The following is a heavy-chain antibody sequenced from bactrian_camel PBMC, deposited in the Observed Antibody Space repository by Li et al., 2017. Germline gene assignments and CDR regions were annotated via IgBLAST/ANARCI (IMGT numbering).Heavy chain of an antibody. CDR3: AVADSAGDCYSASEYNY. CDR1: GTFFNNFKC. D-gene: IGHD2*01. V-gene: IGHV3S53*01. Sequence: HVQLVESGGGSVQVGGSLRLSCTSSGTFFNNFKCMGWFRQAPGKEREGVAVIDSDGLAKYADSVKGRFAVSLNSAKNTLYLHMNSLKPDDTAMYVCAVADSAGDCYSASEYNYWGQGTQVTVSS. J-gene: IGHJ4*01. CDR2: IDSDGLA.